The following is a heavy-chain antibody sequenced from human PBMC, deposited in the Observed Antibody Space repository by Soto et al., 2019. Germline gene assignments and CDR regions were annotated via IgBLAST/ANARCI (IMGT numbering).Heavy chain of an antibody. V-gene: IGHV4-39*01. Sequence: SEXLSLTCTVSGASISSSSYYWGWIRQPPGKGLEWIGNIYYSGKTYYNPSLKSRVTISIDRSKNQFSLKLDSVTAADTAMFYCARWDNSGWSGFDYWGQGTLVTVSS. D-gene: IGHD6-19*01. CDR1: GASISSSSYY. CDR2: IYYSGKT. CDR3: ARWDNSGWSGFDY. J-gene: IGHJ4*01.